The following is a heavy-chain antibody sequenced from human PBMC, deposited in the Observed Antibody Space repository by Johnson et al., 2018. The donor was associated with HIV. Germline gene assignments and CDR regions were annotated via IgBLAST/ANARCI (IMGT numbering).Heavy chain of an antibody. Sequence: QVQLVESGGGLVKPGGSLRLSCAGSGFTFSDYFMSYIRQAPGKGLEWISYISSSGSPIYYADSVKGRFTLSRDNAKNSLFLQMHSLRVEDTAIYYCARVGYQLHDAVDRWGQGTMVTVSS. V-gene: IGHV3-11*01. D-gene: IGHD2-2*01. CDR1: GFTFSDYF. CDR2: ISSSGSPI. J-gene: IGHJ3*01. CDR3: ARVGYQLHDAVDR.